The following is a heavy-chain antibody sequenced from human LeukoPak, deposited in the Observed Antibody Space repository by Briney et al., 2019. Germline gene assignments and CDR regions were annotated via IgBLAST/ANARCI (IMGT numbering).Heavy chain of an antibody. CDR3: ARGQPRDSSGYPDY. V-gene: IGHV1-2*02. CDR2: INPNSGGT. CDR1: GYTFTSYG. Sequence: ASVKVSCKASGYTFTSYGISWVRQAPGQGLEWMGWINPNSGGTNYAQKFQGRVSMTRDTSISTAYMELSRLRSDDTAVYYCARGQPRDSSGYPDYWGQGTLVTVSS. J-gene: IGHJ4*02. D-gene: IGHD3-22*01.